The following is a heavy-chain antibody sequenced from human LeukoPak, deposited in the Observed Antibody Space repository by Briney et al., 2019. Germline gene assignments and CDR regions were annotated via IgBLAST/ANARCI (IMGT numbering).Heavy chain of an antibody. CDR1: GYSISSGYY. Sequence: PSETLSLTRTVSGYSISSGYYWGWIRQPPGKGLEWIGSIYHSGSTYYNPSLKSRVTISVDTSKNQFSLKLSSVTAADTAVYYCARGILTGYYSAYYYYMDVWGKGTTVTVSS. CDR3: ARGILTGYYSAYYYYMDV. J-gene: IGHJ6*03. V-gene: IGHV4-38-2*02. D-gene: IGHD3-9*01. CDR2: IYHSGST.